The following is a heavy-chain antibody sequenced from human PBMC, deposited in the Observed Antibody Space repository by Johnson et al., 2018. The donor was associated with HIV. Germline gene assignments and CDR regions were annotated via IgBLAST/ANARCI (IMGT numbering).Heavy chain of an antibody. CDR1: GFTFGDYG. V-gene: IGHV3-20*04. CDR2: INWNGGAT. D-gene: IGHD6-13*01. CDR3: AKDMFYIAAARSGAFDI. Sequence: VQLVESGGGVVRPGGSLRLSCAASGFTFGDYGMSWVRQVPGKGLEWVSGINWNGGATGYADSVKGRFTISRDNSKNTLYLQMNSLRAEDTALYYCAKDMFYIAAARSGAFDIWGQGTMVTVSS. J-gene: IGHJ3*02.